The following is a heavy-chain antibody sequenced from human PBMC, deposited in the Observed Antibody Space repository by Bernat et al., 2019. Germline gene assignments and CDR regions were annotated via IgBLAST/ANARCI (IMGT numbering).Heavy chain of an antibody. V-gene: IGHV3-49*04. CDR3: TRAVSSGWYGVIDY. J-gene: IGHJ4*02. CDR1: GSGFTFGDYA. Sequence: EVQLLESGGGLGQPGQSLRLSCTASGSGFTFGDYAMSWVRQAPGKGLEWVGFIRSKAYGGTTEYAASVRGRFSISRDDSKSIAYLQMNSLKTEDTDVYYCTRAVSSGWYGVIDYWGQGTLVTVSS. CDR2: IRSKAYGGTT. D-gene: IGHD6-19*01.